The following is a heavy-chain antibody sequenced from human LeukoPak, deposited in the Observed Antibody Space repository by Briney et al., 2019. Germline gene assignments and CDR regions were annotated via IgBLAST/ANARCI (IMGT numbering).Heavy chain of an antibody. Sequence: ASVKVSCKASGYTFTGYYMHWVRQAPGQGLEWMGWINPNSGGTNYAQKFQGRVTMTRDTSISTAYMELSRLTSDDTAVYYCARDSRGHYYYYYMDVWGKGTTVTVSS. CDR1: GYTFTGYY. D-gene: IGHD3-10*01. CDR2: INPNSGGT. CDR3: ARDSRGHYYYYYMDV. J-gene: IGHJ6*03. V-gene: IGHV1-2*02.